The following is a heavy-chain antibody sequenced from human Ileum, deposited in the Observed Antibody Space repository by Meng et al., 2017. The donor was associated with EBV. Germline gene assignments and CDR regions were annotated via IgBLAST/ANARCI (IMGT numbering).Heavy chain of an antibody. CDR1: GFSLSTSEVG. J-gene: IGHJ5*02. V-gene: IGHV2-5*02. CDR2: IYWDDDK. D-gene: IGHD2-2*01. CDR3: ALFTRSWFDP. Sequence: QITLKESGPTLVKPTQTLTLTCTFSGFSLSTSEVGVGWIRQPPGKALEWLAVIYWDDDKRYSPSLKSRLTITKDTSKNQVVLTLTNMDPVDTATYYCALFTRSWFDPWGQGTLVPSPQ.